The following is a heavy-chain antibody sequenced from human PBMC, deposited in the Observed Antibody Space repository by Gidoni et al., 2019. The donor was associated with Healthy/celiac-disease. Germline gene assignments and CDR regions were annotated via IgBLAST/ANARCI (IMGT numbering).Heavy chain of an antibody. V-gene: IGHV3-33*01. J-gene: IGHJ4*02. CDR3: ARGIRGYCSGGSCPGLDY. CDR1: GFTFSSYG. CDR2: IWYDGSNK. Sequence: QVQLVESGGGVVKLGRSRRLSCAASGFTFSSYGMPWVRQAPGKGLEWVAVIWYDGSNKYYADSVKGRFTISRDNSKNTLYLQMNSLRAEDTAVYYCARGIRGYCSGGSCPGLDYWGQGTLVTVSS. D-gene: IGHD2-15*01.